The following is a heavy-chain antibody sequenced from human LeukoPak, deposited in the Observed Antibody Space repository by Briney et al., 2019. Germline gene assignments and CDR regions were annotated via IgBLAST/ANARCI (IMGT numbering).Heavy chain of an antibody. CDR1: GYTFTYCS. CDR3: ARDAAGSFDY. V-gene: IGHV1-68*01. Sequence: ASVKVSCKASGYTFTYCSLHWLQQAPGQGLERMRWITLYNGNTNYAKKFQGRVTMTRDTSISTAYMELSRLRSDDTAVYYCARDAAGSFDYWGQGTLVTVSS. CDR2: ITLYNGNT. D-gene: IGHD2-2*01. J-gene: IGHJ4*02.